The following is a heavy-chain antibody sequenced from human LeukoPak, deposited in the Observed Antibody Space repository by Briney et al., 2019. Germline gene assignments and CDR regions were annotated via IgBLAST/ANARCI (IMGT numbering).Heavy chain of an antibody. Sequence: GGSLRLSCAASGFTFSSYAMSWVRQAPGKGLDWVSTISGNGGNTYYADSVKGRFTISRDNSKNTLYLQMNSLRAEDTAVYYCASPVNGYCSGGSCYPGAYWGQGTLVTVSS. CDR1: GFTFSSYA. CDR2: ISGNGGNT. D-gene: IGHD2-15*01. V-gene: IGHV3-23*01. J-gene: IGHJ4*02. CDR3: ASPVNGYCSGGSCYPGAY.